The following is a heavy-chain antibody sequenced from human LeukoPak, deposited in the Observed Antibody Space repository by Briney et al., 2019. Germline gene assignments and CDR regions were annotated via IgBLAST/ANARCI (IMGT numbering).Heavy chain of an antibody. CDR2: ISSGVITI. CDR3: ARDCTNGVCVKQFDY. D-gene: IGHD2-8*01. Sequence: GGSLRLSCAASGFTFSSYEMNWVRQAPGKGLEWVSYISSGVITIYYPHSVKRRFTISRDNAKNSLYLQMNSLRAEDTAVYYCARDCTNGVCVKQFDYWGQGTLVTVSS. V-gene: IGHV3-48*03. J-gene: IGHJ4*02. CDR1: GFTFSSYE.